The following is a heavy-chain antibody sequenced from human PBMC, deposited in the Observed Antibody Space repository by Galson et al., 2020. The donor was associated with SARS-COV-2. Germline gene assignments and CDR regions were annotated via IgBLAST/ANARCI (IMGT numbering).Heavy chain of an antibody. CDR2: ISSSSSYT. J-gene: IGHJ5*02. CDR1: GFTFSDYY. CDR3: ARDSKIAAAGRWGWFDP. V-gene: IGHV3-11*06. Sequence: TGGSLRLSCAASGFTFSDYYMSWIRQAPGKGLEWVSYISSSSSYTNYADSVKGRFTISRDNAKNSLYLQMNSLRAEDTAVYYCARDSKIAAAGRWGWFDPWGQGTLVTVSS. D-gene: IGHD6-13*01.